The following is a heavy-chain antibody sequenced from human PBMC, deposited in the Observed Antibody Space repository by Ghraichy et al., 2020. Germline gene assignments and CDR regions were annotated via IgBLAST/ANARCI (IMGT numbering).Heavy chain of an antibody. D-gene: IGHD3-3*01. CDR1: GYTLTELS. V-gene: IGHV1-24*01. J-gene: IGHJ6*03. Sequence: ASVKVSCKVSGYTLTELSMHWVRQAPGKGLEWMGGFDPENGETIYAQKFQGRVTMTVDTSTDTAYMELSSLRSEDTAVYYCATVRVVTDRAYYYYYMDVWGKGNAVTVSS. CDR3: ATVRVVTDRAYYYYYMDV. CDR2: FDPENGET.